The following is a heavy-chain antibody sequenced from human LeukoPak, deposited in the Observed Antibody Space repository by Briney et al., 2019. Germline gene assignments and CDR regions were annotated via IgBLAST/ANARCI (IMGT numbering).Heavy chain of an antibody. J-gene: IGHJ6*02. CDR1: GXTFSSYA. CDR2: ISYDGSNK. Sequence: GRSLRLSCAASGXTFSSYAVHWVRQAPGKGLEWVAVISYDGSNKYYADSVKGRFTISRDNSKNTVYLQMNSLRGEDTAVFYCARGVVPAALGYYGMDVWGQGTTVTVSS. V-gene: IGHV3-30-3*01. CDR3: ARGVVPAALGYYGMDV. D-gene: IGHD2-2*01.